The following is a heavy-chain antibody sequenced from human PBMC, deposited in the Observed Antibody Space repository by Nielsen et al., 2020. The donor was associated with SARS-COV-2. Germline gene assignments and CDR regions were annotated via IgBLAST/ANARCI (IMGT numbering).Heavy chain of an antibody. V-gene: IGHV3-20*04. CDR3: AKDMYPSYGSGSFDY. J-gene: IGHJ4*02. Sequence: GESLKISCAASGFTFSSYGMHWVRQAPGKGLEWVSGINWNGGSTGYADSVKGRFTISRDNAKNSLYLQMNSLRAEDTALYYCAKDMYPSYGSGSFDYWGQGTLVTVSS. D-gene: IGHD3-10*01. CDR1: GFTFSSYG. CDR2: INWNGGST.